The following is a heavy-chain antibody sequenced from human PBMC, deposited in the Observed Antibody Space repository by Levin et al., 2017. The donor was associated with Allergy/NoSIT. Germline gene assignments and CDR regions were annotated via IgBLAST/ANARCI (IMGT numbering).Heavy chain of an antibody. Sequence: PGGSLRLSCAASGFNFGSHAMNWVRLAPGKGLEWVSTVSGGGGTSYYADFVRGRFTISRDNSKNTLSLQMNSLRVEDTAVYYCAKDLQGYNKSIDYWGQGTLVTVSS. CDR1: GFNFGSHA. D-gene: IGHD5-24*01. CDR3: AKDLQGYNKSIDY. J-gene: IGHJ4*02. CDR2: VSGGGGTS. V-gene: IGHV3-23*01.